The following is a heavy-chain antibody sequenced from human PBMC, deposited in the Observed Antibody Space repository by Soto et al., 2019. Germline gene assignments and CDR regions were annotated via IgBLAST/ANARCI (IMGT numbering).Heavy chain of an antibody. CDR3: ARVRVAARLVSTTFDY. V-gene: IGHV1-3*01. D-gene: IGHD6-6*01. CDR2: INAGNGNT. CDR1: GYTFTSYA. J-gene: IGHJ4*02. Sequence: ASVKVSCKASGYTFTSYAMHWVRQAPGQRLEWMGWINAGNGNTKYSQKFQGRVTITRDTSASTAYMELSSLRSEDTAVYYCARVRVAARLVSTTFDYWGQGTLVTVSS.